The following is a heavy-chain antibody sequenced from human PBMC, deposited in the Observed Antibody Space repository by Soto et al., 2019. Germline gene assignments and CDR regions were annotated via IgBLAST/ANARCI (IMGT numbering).Heavy chain of an antibody. D-gene: IGHD1-26*01. Sequence: SETLSLTCTVSGGSISSSSYYWGWIRQPPGKGLEWIGSIYYSGSTYYNPSLKSRVTISVDTSKNQFSLKLSSVTVADTAVYYCARLSSFAVPYYYYGMDVWGQGTTVTVSS. CDR3: ARLSSFAVPYYYYGMDV. CDR1: GGSISSSSYY. CDR2: IYYSGST. V-gene: IGHV4-39*01. J-gene: IGHJ6*02.